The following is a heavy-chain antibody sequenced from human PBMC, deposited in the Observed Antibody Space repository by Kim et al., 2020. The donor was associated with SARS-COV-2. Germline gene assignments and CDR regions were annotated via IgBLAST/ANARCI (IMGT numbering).Heavy chain of an antibody. CDR2: IYYSGST. CDR1: GGSISSGGYY. Sequence: SETLSLTCTVSGGSISSGGYYWSWIRQHPGKGLEWIGYIYYSGSTYYNPSLKSRLTISVDTSKNQFSLKLSSVTAADTAVYYCARSRGEHPPTTVPTRAYYYYGMDVWGQGTTVTVSS. CDR3: ARSRGEHPPTTVPTRAYYYYGMDV. V-gene: IGHV4-31*03. D-gene: IGHD4-17*01. J-gene: IGHJ6*02.